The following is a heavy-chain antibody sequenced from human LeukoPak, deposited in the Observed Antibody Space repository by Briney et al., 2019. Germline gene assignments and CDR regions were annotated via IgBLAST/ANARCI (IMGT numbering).Heavy chain of an antibody. D-gene: IGHD3-10*01. V-gene: IGHV3-7*01. Sequence: GGSLRLPCAASGFTFSSYWMSWVRQAPGKGMEWVANIKQDGSEKYYVDSVKGRFIISRDNAKNPLYLQMNSLRAEDTAVYYCAKGAFRDQVQGYYYMDVWGKGTTVTVSS. CDR2: IKQDGSEK. CDR1: GFTFSSYW. CDR3: AKGAFRDQVQGYYYMDV. J-gene: IGHJ6*03.